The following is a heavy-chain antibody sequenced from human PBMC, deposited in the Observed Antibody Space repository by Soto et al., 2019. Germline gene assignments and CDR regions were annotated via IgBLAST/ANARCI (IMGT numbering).Heavy chain of an antibody. CDR3: ARVGGGLASLGYYGMDV. D-gene: IGHD3-10*01. J-gene: IGHJ6*02. CDR1: GYTFIGYY. CDR2: INPNSGGT. Sequence: ASVKVSCKASGYTFIGYYIHWVRQAPGQGLEWMGWINPNSGGTNYAQRFQGWVTMTRDRSISTAYMELSRLKSDDTAVYYCARVGGGLASLGYYGMDVWGQGTTVTV. V-gene: IGHV1-2*04.